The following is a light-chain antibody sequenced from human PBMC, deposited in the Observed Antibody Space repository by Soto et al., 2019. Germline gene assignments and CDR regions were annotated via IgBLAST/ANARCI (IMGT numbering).Light chain of an antibody. J-gene: IGLJ2*01. Sequence: QSVLIQPPSMSGTPGQRVSISCSGSSSNIESHSVDWYQHFPGTAPKLLINSNDQRPSGIPDRFSGSKSGTSASLAISGLQFEDEADYYCATWDDGVNGVLFGGGTKLTVL. CDR3: ATWDDGVNGVL. CDR1: SSNIESHS. V-gene: IGLV1-44*01. CDR2: SND.